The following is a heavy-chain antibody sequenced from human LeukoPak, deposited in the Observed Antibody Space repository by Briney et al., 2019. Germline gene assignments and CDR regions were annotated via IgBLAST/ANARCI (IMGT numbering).Heavy chain of an antibody. Sequence: QTGGSLRLSCAASGFTFSSYAMHWVRQAPGKGLEWVAVISYDGSNKYYADSVKGRFTISRDNSKNTLYLQMNSLRAEDTAVYYCARDRAIAAAAGCYMDVWSKGTTVTVSS. J-gene: IGHJ6*03. V-gene: IGHV3-30*01. D-gene: IGHD6-13*01. CDR2: ISYDGSNK. CDR3: ARDRAIAAAAGCYMDV. CDR1: GFTFSSYA.